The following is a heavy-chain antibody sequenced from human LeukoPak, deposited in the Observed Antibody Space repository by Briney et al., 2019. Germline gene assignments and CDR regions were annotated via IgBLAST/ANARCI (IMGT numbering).Heavy chain of an antibody. CDR2: IVARGGST. D-gene: IGHD3-10*01. J-gene: IGHJ4*02. Sequence: PGGSLRLSCVASGFTFSSSGMGWVRQAPGKGLECVSVIVARGGSTDYAESVRGRFTVSRDNSKNTLYLQMNSLRADDTAVYYCAKDLTMVRGVIITPSYFDYWGQGTLVTVSS. CDR3: AKDLTMVRGVIITPSYFDY. CDR1: GFTFSSSG. V-gene: IGHV3-23*01.